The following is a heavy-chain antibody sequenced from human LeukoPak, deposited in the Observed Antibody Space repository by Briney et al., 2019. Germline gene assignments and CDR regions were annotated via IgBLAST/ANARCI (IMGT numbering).Heavy chain of an antibody. CDR3: SRRTSNPVGAIDY. Sequence: SETLSLICTVSGDSPSSSNNYWGWIRQPPGKGLEWIGAFRYGGSTYSTPSLKSRVIISVDTSKNQFSLKLRSVTASDTAAYYCSRRTSNPVGAIDYWGQGTLVTVSS. CDR1: GDSPSSSNNY. J-gene: IGHJ4*02. CDR2: FRYGGST. V-gene: IGHV4-39*01. D-gene: IGHD3-3*01.